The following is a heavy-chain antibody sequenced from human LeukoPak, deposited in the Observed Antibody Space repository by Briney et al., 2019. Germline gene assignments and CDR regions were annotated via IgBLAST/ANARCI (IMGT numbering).Heavy chain of an antibody. CDR1: GFTFSDYY. V-gene: IGHV3-11*06. Sequence: GGSLRLSCAASGFTFSDYYMSWIRQAPGKGLEWVSYISSSSSYTNYADSVKGRFTISRDNAKNSLYLQMNSLRAEDTAVYYCARDLGYCSNTSCSDAFDIWGQGTMVTVSS. CDR2: ISSSSSYT. D-gene: IGHD2-2*01. CDR3: ARDLGYCSNTSCSDAFDI. J-gene: IGHJ3*02.